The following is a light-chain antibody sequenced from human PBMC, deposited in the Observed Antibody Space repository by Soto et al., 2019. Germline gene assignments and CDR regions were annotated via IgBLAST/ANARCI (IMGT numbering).Light chain of an antibody. CDR3: SSYTTRTTLV. V-gene: IGLV2-14*01. CDR2: EVS. J-gene: IGLJ3*02. Sequence: QSVLTQPASVSGSPGQSITISCTGTSSDVGGYNVVSWYQQHPGKAPKVMIYEVSNRPSGVSNRFSGSKSGNTASLTISGLQAEDEADYYCSSYTTRTTLVFGGGTKLTVL. CDR1: SSDVGGYNV.